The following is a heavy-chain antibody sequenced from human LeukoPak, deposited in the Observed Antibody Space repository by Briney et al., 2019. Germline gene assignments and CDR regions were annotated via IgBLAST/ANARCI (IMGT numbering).Heavy chain of an antibody. J-gene: IGHJ4*02. V-gene: IGHV3-74*01. CDR1: GFPFSSFW. CDR3: ARERTSGWDAFDF. Sequence: GGSLRLSCAPSGFPFSSFWMHGVPHAPGKGLVWVSRINSVGSSTSYANSVKGRFIISRDNAKNTLYMKMNSLRAEDTAVYYCARERTSGWDAFDFWGQGTLVTVSS. D-gene: IGHD6-19*01. CDR2: INSVGSST.